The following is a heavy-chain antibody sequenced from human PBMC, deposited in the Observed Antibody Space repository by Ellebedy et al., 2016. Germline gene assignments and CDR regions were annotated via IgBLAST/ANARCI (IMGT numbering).Heavy chain of an antibody. D-gene: IGHD3-9*01. CDR3: AKGTLRYYDTWADYNYYMDV. CDR2: ISGRDGRT. V-gene: IGHV3-23*01. J-gene: IGHJ6*03. Sequence: GGSLRLXXAASGFTFRDFGMTWVRQSPEKGLEWVAAISGRDGRTYYAESVDGRFRISRDNSNNTLSLEMNSLRDEDTAVYFCAKGTLRYYDTWADYNYYMDVWGKGTTVTVSS. CDR1: GFTFRDFG.